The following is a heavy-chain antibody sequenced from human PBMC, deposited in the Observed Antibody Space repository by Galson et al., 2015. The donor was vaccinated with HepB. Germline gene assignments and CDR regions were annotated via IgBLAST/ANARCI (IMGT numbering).Heavy chain of an antibody. V-gene: IGHV2-70*11. J-gene: IGHJ5*02. Sequence: PALVKPPQTLTLTCTFSGFSLSTSGMCVSWIRQPPGKALEWLARIDWDDDKYYSTSLKTRLTISKDTSKNQVVLTMTNMDPVDTATYYCARIEGSGGEDWFDPWGQGTLVTVSS. D-gene: IGHD6-19*01. CDR3: ARIEGSGGEDWFDP. CDR1: GFSLSTSGMC. CDR2: IDWDDDK.